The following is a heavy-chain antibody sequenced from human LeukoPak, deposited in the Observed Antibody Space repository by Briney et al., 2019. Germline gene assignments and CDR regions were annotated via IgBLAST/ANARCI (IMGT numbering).Heavy chain of an antibody. CDR1: GGSISSSSYY. CDR2: IYYSGTT. Sequence: PSETLSLTCTVSGGSISSSSYYWGWIRQPPGKGLEWIGYIYYSGTTNYNPSLKSRVSMSVDTSKNQFSLKLSSVTAADTAVYYCARARSGRFDPWGQGTLVTVSS. J-gene: IGHJ5*02. D-gene: IGHD6-19*01. CDR3: ARARSGRFDP. V-gene: IGHV4-61*05.